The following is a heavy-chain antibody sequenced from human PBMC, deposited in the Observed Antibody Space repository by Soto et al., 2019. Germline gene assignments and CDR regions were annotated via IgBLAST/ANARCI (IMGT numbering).Heavy chain of an antibody. D-gene: IGHD3-10*01. J-gene: IGHJ3*02. CDR1: GFSLSTSGVG. CDR3: GRILWSGELSDAFDS. Sequence: QITLKESGPTLVKPTQTLTLTCTFSGFSLSTSGVGVGWIRQPPGKALEWLALIYWNDDKRYSPSLKSRITSTKDTSKNQVVLTMNSMDPVDTVTYDCGRILWSGELSDAFDSWGPGTMVTVSS. CDR2: IYWNDDK. V-gene: IGHV2-5*01.